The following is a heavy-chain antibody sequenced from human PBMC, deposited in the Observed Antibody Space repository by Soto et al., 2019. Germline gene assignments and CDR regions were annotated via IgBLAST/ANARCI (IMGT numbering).Heavy chain of an antibody. CDR1: GITFSAFA. CDR3: VRDYNDDSGSFDY. J-gene: IGHJ4*02. CDR2: ISYDASAS. D-gene: IGHD1-26*01. Sequence: QVQLVESGGGLVQPGTSLRLSCAASGITFSAFAMHWVRQAPGKGLEWVARISYDASASSNADSVKGRFTISRDNSGSTLYLQMNSVRTEDTAIYYRVRDYNDDSGSFDYWGKGALVTVSS. V-gene: IGHV3-30-3*01.